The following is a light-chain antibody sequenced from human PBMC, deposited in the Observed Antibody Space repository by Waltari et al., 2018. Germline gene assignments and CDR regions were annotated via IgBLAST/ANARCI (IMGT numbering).Light chain of an antibody. CDR3: SSYAGSNNV. Sequence: QSALTQPPSASGSPGQSVTISCPGTSSDAGGYNYVSWYPQHPGKAPNLMIYEVSKRPSGVPDRFSGAKSGNSASLTVSGLQAEDEADYYCSSYAGSNNVFGTGTKVTVL. CDR2: EVS. V-gene: IGLV2-8*01. J-gene: IGLJ1*01. CDR1: SSDAGGYNY.